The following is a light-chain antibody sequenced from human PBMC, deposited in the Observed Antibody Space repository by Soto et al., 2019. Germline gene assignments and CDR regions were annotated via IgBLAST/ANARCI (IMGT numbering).Light chain of an antibody. CDR1: QSVLYSSNNKNY. CDR3: PQYFSFPWT. Sequence: DIVMTQSPDSLAVSLGERATIKGKSSQSVLYSSNNKNYLAWYQQRPGQPPNLLIYWASTRESGVPDRFSGSGSGTDFTLTISSLQAEDVAIYYCPQYFSFPWTFGQGTKVEIK. J-gene: IGKJ1*01. CDR2: WAS. V-gene: IGKV4-1*01.